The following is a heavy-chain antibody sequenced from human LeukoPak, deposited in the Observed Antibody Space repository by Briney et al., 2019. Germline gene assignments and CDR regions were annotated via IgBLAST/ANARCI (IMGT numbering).Heavy chain of an antibody. V-gene: IGHV3-30-3*01. Sequence: GGSLRLSCAASGFTFDDYAMHWVRQAPGKGLEWVAVISYDGSNKYYADSVKGRFTISRDNSKNTLHLQMNSLRAEDTAVYYCARVYNPSNLPYDILTGLDAFDIWGQGTMVTVSS. CDR3: ARVYNPSNLPYDILTGLDAFDI. CDR2: ISYDGSNK. CDR1: GFTFDDYA. J-gene: IGHJ3*02. D-gene: IGHD3-9*01.